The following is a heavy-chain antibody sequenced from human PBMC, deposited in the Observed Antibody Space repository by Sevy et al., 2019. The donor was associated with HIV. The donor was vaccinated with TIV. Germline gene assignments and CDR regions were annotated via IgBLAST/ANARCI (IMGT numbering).Heavy chain of an antibody. CDR3: SIYYDIRAFDS. CDR2: IRGKANNYAT. D-gene: IGHD3-22*01. Sequence: GGSLRLSCAGSGFTFSDAAIHWVRQASGKGLEWLGRIRGKANNYATEYAASVKDRFNISRNDLKDTAYLQMNSLRIEDAAMYYCSIYYDIRAFDSWGQGTQVTVSS. J-gene: IGHJ4*02. CDR1: GFTFSDAA. V-gene: IGHV3-73*01.